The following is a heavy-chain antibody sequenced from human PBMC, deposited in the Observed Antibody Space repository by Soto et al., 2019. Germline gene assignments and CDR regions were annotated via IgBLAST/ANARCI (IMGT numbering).Heavy chain of an antibody. CDR2: IYYSGST. CDR1: GGSINSSSYF. J-gene: IGHJ5*02. D-gene: IGHD6-19*01. CDR3: ARHYSSGSRNWFDP. V-gene: IGHV4-39*01. Sequence: LSLTCSVSGGSINSSSYFWGWVRQPPGKGLEWIGGIYYSGSTYYNPSLRSRVTISVDTSKNQFSLKLSSVTAADTAVFYCARHYSSGSRNWFDPWGQGTLVTVSS.